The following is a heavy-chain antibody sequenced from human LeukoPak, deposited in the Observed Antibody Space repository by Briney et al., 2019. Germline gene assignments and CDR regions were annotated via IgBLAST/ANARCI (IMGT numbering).Heavy chain of an antibody. CDR1: GGSISSGGYY. CDR2: IYHSGST. J-gene: IGHJ4*02. D-gene: IGHD6-25*01. V-gene: IGHV4-30-2*01. CDR3: ARLREQRGFDY. Sequence: PSETLSLTCTVSGGSISSGGYYWRWIRQPPGKGLGWIGYIYHSGSTYYNPSLKSRVTISVDRSKNQFSLKLSSVTAADTAVYYCARLREQRGFDYWGQGTLVTVSS.